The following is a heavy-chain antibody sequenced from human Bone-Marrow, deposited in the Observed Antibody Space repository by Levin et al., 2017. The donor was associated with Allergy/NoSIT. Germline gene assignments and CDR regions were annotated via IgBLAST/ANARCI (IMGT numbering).Heavy chain of an antibody. J-gene: IGHJ4*02. D-gene: IGHD3-3*01. CDR3: ARVAGFHLEWLLSYFDY. Sequence: PSETLSLTCTVSGYSISSGYYWGWIRQPPGKGLEWIGSIYHSGSTYYNPSLKSRVTISVDTSKNQFSLKLSSVTAADTAVYYCARVAGFHLEWLLSYFDYWGQGTLVTVSS. CDR2: IYHSGST. V-gene: IGHV4-38-2*02. CDR1: GYSISSGYY.